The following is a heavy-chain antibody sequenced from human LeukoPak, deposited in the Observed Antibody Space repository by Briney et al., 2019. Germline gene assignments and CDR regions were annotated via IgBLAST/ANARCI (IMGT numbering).Heavy chain of an antibody. CDR1: GYTFTGYY. V-gene: IGHV1-2*02. CDR2: INPKSGGT. D-gene: IGHD4-4*01. Sequence: ASVKVSCKASGYTFTGYYMHWVRQAPGQGLEWMGWINPKSGGTDYARKFQGRVTMTREASINTVYMELSRLRSDDTAIYYCARVKGYSSPGGFFDYWGQGTLVTVSS. CDR3: ARVKGYSSPGGFFDY. J-gene: IGHJ4*02.